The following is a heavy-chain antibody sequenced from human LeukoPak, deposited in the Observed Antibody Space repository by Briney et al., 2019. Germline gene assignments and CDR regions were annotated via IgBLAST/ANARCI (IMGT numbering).Heavy chain of an antibody. Sequence: GESLKFSCKGSGYSFTSYWIGWVRQMPGKGLEWMGIIYPGDSDTRYSPSFQGQVTISADKSISTAYLQWSSLKASDTAMYYCARRGYYDSSGYPVHAFDIWGQGTMVTVSS. D-gene: IGHD3-22*01. V-gene: IGHV5-51*01. CDR3: ARRGYYDSSGYPVHAFDI. CDR1: GYSFTSYW. CDR2: IYPGDSDT. J-gene: IGHJ3*02.